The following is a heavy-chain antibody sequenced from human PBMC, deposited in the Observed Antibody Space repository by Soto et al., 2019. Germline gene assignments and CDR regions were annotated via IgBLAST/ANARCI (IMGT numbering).Heavy chain of an antibody. D-gene: IGHD2-2*02. CDR2: TYYRSKWYN. J-gene: IGHJ5*02. V-gene: IGHV6-1*01. Sequence: SQTLSLTCAISGDSVSSNSAAWNWIRQSPSRGLEWLGRTYYRSKWYNDYAVSVKSRITINPDTSKNQFSLQLNSVTPEDTAVYYCARVGYCSSTSCYTGDDNWFDPWGQGTLVTVSS. CDR3: ARVGYCSSTSCYTGDDNWFDP. CDR1: GDSVSSNSAA.